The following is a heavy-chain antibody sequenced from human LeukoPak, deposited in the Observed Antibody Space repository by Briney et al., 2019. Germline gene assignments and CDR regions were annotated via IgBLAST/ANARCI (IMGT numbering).Heavy chain of an antibody. CDR3: ARDSRVVQLWLHFDY. D-gene: IGHD5-18*01. Sequence: GGSLRLSCAASGFTFSSYAMHWVRQAPGKGLEWVAVISYDGSNKYYADSVKGRFTISRDNSKNTLYLQMNSLRAEDTAVYYCARDSRVVQLWLHFDYWGQGTLVTVSS. J-gene: IGHJ4*02. CDR2: ISYDGSNK. V-gene: IGHV3-30*04. CDR1: GFTFSSYA.